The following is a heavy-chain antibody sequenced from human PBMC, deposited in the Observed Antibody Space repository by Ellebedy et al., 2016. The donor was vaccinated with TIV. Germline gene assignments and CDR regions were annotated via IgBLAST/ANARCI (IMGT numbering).Heavy chain of an antibody. Sequence: GESLKISCAASGFTFSSYAMSWVRQAPGKGLEWVSVISGSGDYTNYADSVKGRFTISRDNSKSTLYLQMNSLRAEDTAVYYRAKQQWLDNWGQGTLVTVSS. D-gene: IGHD6-19*01. CDR3: AKQQWLDN. CDR2: ISGSGDYT. CDR1: GFTFSSYA. V-gene: IGHV3-23*01. J-gene: IGHJ4*02.